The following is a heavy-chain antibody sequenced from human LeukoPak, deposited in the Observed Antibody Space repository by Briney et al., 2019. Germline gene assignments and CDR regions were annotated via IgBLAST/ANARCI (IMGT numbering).Heavy chain of an antibody. CDR3: ARDRLGGSGSLLRIGAFDI. V-gene: IGHV1-69*05. J-gene: IGHJ3*02. Sequence: AASVKVSCKASGGTFSSYAISWVRQAPGQGLEWMGGIIPIFGTANYAQKFQGRVTITTDESTSTAYMELSSLRSEDTAVYYCARDRLGGSGSLLRIGAFDIWGQGTMVTVSS. D-gene: IGHD3-10*01. CDR1: GGTFSSYA. CDR2: IIPIFGTA.